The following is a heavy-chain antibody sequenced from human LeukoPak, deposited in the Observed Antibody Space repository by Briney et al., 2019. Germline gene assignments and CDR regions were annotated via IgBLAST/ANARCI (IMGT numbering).Heavy chain of an antibody. V-gene: IGHV1-46*01. J-gene: IGHJ1*01. CDR3: ARDRGGNSAEYFQH. D-gene: IGHD4-23*01. CDR2: INPSGGST. CDR1: GYTFTTYY. Sequence: GASVKVSCKASGYTFTTYYMHWVRQAPGQGLEWMGIINPSGGSTTYAQNFQGRVTMTRDTSTSTAYMELSSLRSEDTAVYYCARDRGGNSAEYFQHWGQGTLVTVSS.